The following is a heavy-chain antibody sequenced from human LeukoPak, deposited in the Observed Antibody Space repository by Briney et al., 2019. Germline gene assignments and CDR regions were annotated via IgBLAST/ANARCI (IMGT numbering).Heavy chain of an antibody. CDR3: ARNADYYGSGSYQNWFDP. CDR2: IYNSGST. V-gene: IGHV4-31*03. J-gene: IGHJ5*02. CDR1: GGSISSGGYY. D-gene: IGHD3-10*01. Sequence: PSQTLSLTCSVSGGSISSGGYYWSWIRQHPGKGLEWIGNIYNSGSTYYNPSLKSRVTISVDTSKNQFSLKLSSVTAADTAVYYCARNADYYGSGSYQNWFDPWGQGTLVTVSS.